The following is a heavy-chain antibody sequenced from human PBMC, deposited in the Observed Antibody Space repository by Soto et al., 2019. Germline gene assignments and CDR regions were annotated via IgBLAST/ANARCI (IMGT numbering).Heavy chain of an antibody. CDR1: GFTFSSYA. D-gene: IGHD2-2*01. Sequence: EVQLLESGGGLVQPGGSLRLSCAASGFTFSSYAMSWVRQAPGKGLEWVSVISGSGDSTNYADSVKDRFTISRDNSKNSLYLQMNSLRVDDTAVYYCAKGSTWAHYYYMDVWGKGTTVTVSS. V-gene: IGHV3-23*01. J-gene: IGHJ6*03. CDR2: ISGSGDST. CDR3: AKGSTWAHYYYMDV.